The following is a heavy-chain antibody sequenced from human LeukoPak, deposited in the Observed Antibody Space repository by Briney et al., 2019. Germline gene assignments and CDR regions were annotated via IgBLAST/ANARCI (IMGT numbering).Heavy chain of an antibody. CDR2: MYYTGSA. D-gene: IGHD1-1*01. CDR3: ARLLWNGRGAFDV. J-gene: IGHJ3*01. CDR1: GGSISSYY. V-gene: IGHV4-59*08. Sequence: PSGTLSLTCTVSGGSISSYYWNWIRQPPGQGLEWIGYMYYTGSANYNPSLRSRVTISVDTSTNQFSLRVSSVTAADTAVYYCARLLWNGRGAFDVLGRGTLVTVSS.